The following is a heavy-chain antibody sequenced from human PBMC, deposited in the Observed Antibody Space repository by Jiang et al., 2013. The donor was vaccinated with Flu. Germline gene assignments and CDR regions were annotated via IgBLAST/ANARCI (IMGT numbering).Heavy chain of an antibody. J-gene: IGHJ3*02. Sequence: GGSTSYAQKFQGRVTMTRDTSTSTVYMELSSLRSEDTAVYYCARVIAAAGTTYDAFDIWGQGTMVTVSS. V-gene: IGHV1-46*01. CDR3: ARVIAAAGTTYDAFDI. CDR2: GGST. D-gene: IGHD6-13*01.